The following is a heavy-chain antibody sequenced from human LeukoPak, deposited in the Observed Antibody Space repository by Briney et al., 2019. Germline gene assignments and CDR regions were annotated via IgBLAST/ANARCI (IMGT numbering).Heavy chain of an antibody. CDR3: ARDRGPAAGVFDY. Sequence: PSETLSLTCTVSGGSISRYYWSWIRQPPGKGLEWIGYIYYSGSTNYNPSLKSRVTISVDTSKNQFSLKLSSVTAADTAVYYCARDRGPAAGVFDYWGQGTLVTVSS. D-gene: IGHD2-2*01. J-gene: IGHJ4*02. V-gene: IGHV4-59*01. CDR2: IYYSGST. CDR1: GGSISRYY.